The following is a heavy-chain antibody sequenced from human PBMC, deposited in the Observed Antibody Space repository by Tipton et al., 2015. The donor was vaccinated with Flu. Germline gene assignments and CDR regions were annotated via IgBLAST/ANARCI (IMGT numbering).Heavy chain of an antibody. CDR3: AREVVVPAAIGINWFDP. D-gene: IGHD2-2*01. Sequence: TLSLTCTVSGGPISSYYWSWIRQPPGKGLEWIGYIYYSGSTNYNPSLKSRVTISVDTSKNQFSLKLSSVTAADTAVYYCAREVVVPAAIGINWFDPWGQGTLVTVSS. CDR2: IYYSGST. CDR1: GGPISSYY. V-gene: IGHV4-59*01. J-gene: IGHJ5*02.